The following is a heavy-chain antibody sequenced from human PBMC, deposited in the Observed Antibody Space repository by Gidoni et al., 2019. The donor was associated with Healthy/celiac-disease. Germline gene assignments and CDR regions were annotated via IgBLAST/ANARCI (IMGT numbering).Heavy chain of an antibody. J-gene: IGHJ4*02. D-gene: IGHD2-2*01. CDR1: GFTFSSYG. CDR2: IAYDGSNK. Sequence: QVQLLESGGGVVQPGRSLRLSCAASGFTFSSYGMHWVRQAPGKGLEWVAVIAYDGSNKDYADAVKGRFTISRDNSKNTLYLQMNSLRAEDTAVYYCAKAFPGCSSTSCPLMDYWGQGTLVTVSS. CDR3: AKAFPGCSSTSCPLMDY. V-gene: IGHV3-30*18.